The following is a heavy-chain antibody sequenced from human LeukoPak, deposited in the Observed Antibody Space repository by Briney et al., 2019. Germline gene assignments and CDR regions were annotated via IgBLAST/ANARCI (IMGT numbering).Heavy chain of an antibody. CDR3: ARPHCSSTSCYFDSPFDP. J-gene: IGHJ5*02. D-gene: IGHD2-2*01. Sequence: WIRQPPGKGLEWIGSIYYSGSTYYNPSLKSRVTISVDTSKNQFSLKLSSVTAADTAVYYCARPHCSSTSCYFDSPFDPWGQGTLVTVSS. CDR2: IYYSGST. V-gene: IGHV4-39*01.